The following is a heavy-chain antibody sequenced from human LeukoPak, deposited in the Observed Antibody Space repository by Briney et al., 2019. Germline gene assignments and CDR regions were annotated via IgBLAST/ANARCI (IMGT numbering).Heavy chain of an antibody. Sequence: SETLSLTCNVPSDKISSYYGNWIRQPAGKGLEWVDRIFTTGTTNYSPSLKSRVTISIDRSKNQLYLNLSSVTAADTAAYYCARGVTLFGGHYMDVWGKGTTVTVSS. D-gene: IGHD3-3*01. CDR2: IFTTGTT. J-gene: IGHJ6*03. V-gene: IGHV4-4*07. CDR1: SDKISSYY. CDR3: ARGVTLFGGHYMDV.